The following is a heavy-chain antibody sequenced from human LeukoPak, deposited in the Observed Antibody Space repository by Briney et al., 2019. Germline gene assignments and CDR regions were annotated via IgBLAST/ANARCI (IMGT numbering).Heavy chain of an antibody. CDR3: ARVVLAAARNSSGWHYFDY. CDR2: IWYDGSNK. Sequence: PGRSLRLSCAASGFTFSSYGMHWVRQAPGKGLEWVAVIWYDGSNKYYADSVKGRFTISRDNAKNSLYLQMNSLRAEDTAVYYCARVVLAAARNSSGWHYFDYWGQGTLVTVSS. J-gene: IGHJ4*02. D-gene: IGHD6-19*01. CDR1: GFTFSSYG. V-gene: IGHV3-33*01.